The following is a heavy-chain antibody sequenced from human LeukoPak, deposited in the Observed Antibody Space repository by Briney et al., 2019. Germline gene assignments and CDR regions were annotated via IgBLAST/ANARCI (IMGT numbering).Heavy chain of an antibody. CDR3: AKEYYYDSSGYYV. CDR1: GFTFSSYW. V-gene: IGHV3-23*01. Sequence: AGGSLRLSCAASGFTFSSYWMTWVRQAPGKGLEWVSAIDGGSDNRYFADSVKGRLTISRDNSKKTLYLEMDSLRAEDTAVYYCAKEYYYDSSGYYVWGRGTLVTVSS. CDR2: IDGGSDNR. D-gene: IGHD3-22*01. J-gene: IGHJ4*02.